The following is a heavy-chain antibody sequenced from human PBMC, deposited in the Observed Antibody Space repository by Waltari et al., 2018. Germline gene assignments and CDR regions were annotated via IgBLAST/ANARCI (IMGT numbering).Heavy chain of an antibody. Sequence: QVQLVEPGGGVVQPGRSLRLSCAASRFTFRSYAMHWVRPAPGKGLEWVAVISYEGSNKYYADSVKGRFTISRDNSKNTLYLQMNSLRAEDTAVYYCARLGQQGGFDYWGQGTLVTVSS. V-gene: IGHV3-30-3*01. CDR3: ARLGQQGGFDY. CDR2: ISYEGSNK. D-gene: IGHD6-13*01. J-gene: IGHJ4*02. CDR1: RFTFRSYA.